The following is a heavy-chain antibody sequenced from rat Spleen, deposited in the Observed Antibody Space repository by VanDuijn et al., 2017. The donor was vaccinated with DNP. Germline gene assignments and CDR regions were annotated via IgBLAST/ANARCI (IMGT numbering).Heavy chain of an antibody. CDR3: ARWVWYFDY. V-gene: IGHV3-1*01. Sequence: EVQLRESGPGLVKPSQSLSLTCSVTGFSITSKYWGWVRQFPGNKMEYIGHISYSGSPNYNPSLKSRISITRDTSKNQFFLHLNSVTTEDTATYYCARWVWYFDYWGQGVIVSVSS. CDR2: ISYSGSP. J-gene: IGHJ2*01. CDR1: GFSITSKY.